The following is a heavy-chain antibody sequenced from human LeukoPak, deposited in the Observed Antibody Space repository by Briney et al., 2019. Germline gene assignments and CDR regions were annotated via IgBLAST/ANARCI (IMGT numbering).Heavy chain of an antibody. V-gene: IGHV3-9*03. Sequence: PGGSLRLSCAASGFTFDDYAMHWFRQAPVKGLEWVSGISWNSGSIGYADSVKGRFTISRDNAKNSLYLQMNSLRAEDMALYYCAKGYCSSTSCYFDYWGQGTLVTVSS. J-gene: IGHJ4*02. CDR2: ISWNSGSI. CDR1: GFTFDDYA. D-gene: IGHD2-2*01. CDR3: AKGYCSSTSCYFDY.